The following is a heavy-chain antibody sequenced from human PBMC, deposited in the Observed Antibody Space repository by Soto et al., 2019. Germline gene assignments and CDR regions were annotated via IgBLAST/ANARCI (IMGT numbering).Heavy chain of an antibody. CDR1: GYSISSGYY. Sequence: PSETLSLTCGVSGYSISSGYYWGWIRQPPGKELEWIGSIYHSGSSYYNPSLKSRVPISVDTSKNQVSLKMTSVTAADTAVYYCAGATRNTSYGMDVWGQGTAVTVSS. V-gene: IGHV4-38-2*01. J-gene: IGHJ6*02. CDR3: AGATRNTSYGMDV. CDR2: IYHSGSS. D-gene: IGHD2-15*01.